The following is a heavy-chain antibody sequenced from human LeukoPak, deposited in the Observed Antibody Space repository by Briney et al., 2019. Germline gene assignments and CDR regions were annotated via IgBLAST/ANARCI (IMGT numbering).Heavy chain of an antibody. CDR2: ISWDSGSI. Sequence: PGRSLRLSCAASGFSFDDYAMHWVRQAPGKGLEWVSGISWDSGSIGYADSVKGRFTISRDNSKNTLYLQMNSLRAEDTAVYYCAKDMIYDFWSAPHLWSFDIWGQGTMVTVSS. CDR3: AKDMIYDFWSAPHLWSFDI. V-gene: IGHV3-9*01. J-gene: IGHJ3*02. CDR1: GFSFDDYA. D-gene: IGHD3-3*01.